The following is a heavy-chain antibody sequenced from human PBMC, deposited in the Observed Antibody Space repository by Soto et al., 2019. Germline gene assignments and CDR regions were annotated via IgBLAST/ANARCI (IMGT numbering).Heavy chain of an antibody. D-gene: IGHD2-2*01. V-gene: IGHV3-30-3*01. CDR3: ARDFWAMWYQLPRYYYYGMDV. J-gene: IGHJ6*02. CDR2: ISYDGSNK. Sequence: GGSLRLSCAASGFTFSSYAMHWVRQAPGKGLEWVAVISYDGSNKYYADSVKGRFTISRDNSKNTLYLQMNSLRAEDTAVYYCARDFWAMWYQLPRYYYYGMDVWGQGTTVTVSS. CDR1: GFTFSSYA.